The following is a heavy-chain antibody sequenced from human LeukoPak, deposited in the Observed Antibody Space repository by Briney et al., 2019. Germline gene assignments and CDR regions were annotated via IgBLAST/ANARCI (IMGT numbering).Heavy chain of an antibody. J-gene: IGHJ4*02. D-gene: IGHD3-10*01. V-gene: IGHV4-39*01. CDR1: GGSISSTSYY. CDR2: IFYSGST. CDR3: ARMGVRGVPMVLYYFDD. Sequence: PSETLSLTCTVSGGSISSTSYYWGWIRQPPGKGLEWIGTIFYSGSTYYNPSLKSRVTMSVDTSQNQFSLKLRSVTPAATAVFYCARMGVRGVPMVLYYFDDWGQGTLVTVSS.